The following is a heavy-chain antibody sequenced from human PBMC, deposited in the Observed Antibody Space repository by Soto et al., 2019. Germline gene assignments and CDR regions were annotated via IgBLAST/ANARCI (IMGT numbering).Heavy chain of an antibody. J-gene: IGHJ6*03. D-gene: IGHD3-10*02. CDR3: ARCSGSPNYYYYYYMDV. CDR2: ISGSGGST. V-gene: IGHV3-23*01. Sequence: GGSLRLSCAASGFTFSSYAMSWVRQAPGKGLEWVSAISGSGGSTYYADSVKGRFTISRDNSKNTLYLQMNSLRAEDTAVYYCARCSGSPNYYYYYYMDVWGKGTTVTVSS. CDR1: GFTFSSYA.